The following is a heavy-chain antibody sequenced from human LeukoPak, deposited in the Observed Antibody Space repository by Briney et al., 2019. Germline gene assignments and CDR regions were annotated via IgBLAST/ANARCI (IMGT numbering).Heavy chain of an antibody. J-gene: IGHJ4*02. CDR1: GFTFSSYA. V-gene: IGHV3-23*01. D-gene: IGHD2-8*01. CDR3: AKDSTYCTNGVCYSVDY. CDR2: ISGSGGST. Sequence: GGSLRLSFAASGFTFSSYAMSWVRQAPGKGLEWVSAISGSGGSTYYADSVKGRFTISRDNSKNTLYLQMNSLRAEDTAVYYCAKDSTYCTNGVCYSVDYWGQGTLVTVSS.